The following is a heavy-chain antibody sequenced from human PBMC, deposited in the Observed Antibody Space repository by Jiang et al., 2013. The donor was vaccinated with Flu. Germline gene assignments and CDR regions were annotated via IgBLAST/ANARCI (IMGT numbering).Heavy chain of an antibody. D-gene: IGHD4-11*01. Sequence: GAEVKKPGSSVKVSCKASGGTFSSYTISWVRQAPGQGLEWMGRIIPILGIANYAQKFQGRVTITADKSTSTAYMELSSLRSEDTAVYYCARGGDDYTWDYFGMDVWGQGTTVTVSS. CDR3: ARGGDDYTWDYFGMDV. J-gene: IGHJ6*02. CDR1: GGTFSSYT. V-gene: IGHV1-69*02. CDR2: IIPILGIA.